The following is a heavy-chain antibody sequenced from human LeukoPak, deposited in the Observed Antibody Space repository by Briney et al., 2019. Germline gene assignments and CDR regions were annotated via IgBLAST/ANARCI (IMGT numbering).Heavy chain of an antibody. CDR1: GFAFSTYW. CDR2: ISPDGRDT. D-gene: IGHD2-2*01. J-gene: IGHJ4*02. Sequence: GGSLRLSCAASGFAFSTYWMHWVRQAPGKGPVWVSRISPDGRDTIYADSVKGRFTMSRDNDKNTLYLQMNSLRAEDTAVYYCAKDATSTSPDYFDYWGQGTLVTVSS. V-gene: IGHV3-74*01. CDR3: AKDATSTSPDYFDY.